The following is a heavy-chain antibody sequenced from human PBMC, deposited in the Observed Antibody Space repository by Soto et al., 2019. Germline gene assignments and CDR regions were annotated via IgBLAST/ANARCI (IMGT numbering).Heavy chain of an antibody. J-gene: IGHJ3*02. CDR3: ARGTGACSSTSCYVVFAFDI. V-gene: IGHV3-48*01. CDR1: GFTFSSYS. Sequence: GGSLRLPCAASGFTFSSYSMNWVRQAPGKGLEWVSFISSSSTTIYYADSVKGRFTISRDNAKNSLYLQMNSLRAEDTAVYYCARGTGACSSTSCYVVFAFDIWGQGTMVTVSS. CDR2: ISSSSTTI. D-gene: IGHD2-2*01.